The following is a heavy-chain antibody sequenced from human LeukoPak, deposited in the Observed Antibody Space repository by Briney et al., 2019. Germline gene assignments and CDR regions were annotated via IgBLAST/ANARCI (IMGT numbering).Heavy chain of an antibody. Sequence: SETLSLTCTVSGGSISSGDYYWRWIRQPPGKGLEWVGYIYYSGSTYYNPSLKSRVTISVDTPKNQFSLKLSSVTAAHTAVYYCPRLSDYLFDDWGHGTLVPVSA. CDR3: PRLSDYLFDD. J-gene: IGHJ4*01. V-gene: IGHV4-30-4*01. D-gene: IGHD2/OR15-2a*01. CDR1: GGSISSGDYY. CDR2: IYYSGST.